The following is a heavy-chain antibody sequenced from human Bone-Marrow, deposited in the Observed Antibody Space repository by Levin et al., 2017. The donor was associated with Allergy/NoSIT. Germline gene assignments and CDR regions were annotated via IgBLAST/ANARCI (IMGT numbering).Heavy chain of an antibody. CDR1: GFTFSSYG. D-gene: IGHD3-22*01. J-gene: IGHJ6*02. V-gene: IGHV3-30*18. CDR2: ISYDGSNK. CDR3: AKDRDNGITMIVVAPDYGMDV. Sequence: SCAASGFTFSSYGMHWVRQAPGKGLEWVAVISYDGSNKYYADSVKGRFTISRDNSKNTLYLQMNSLRAEDTAVYYCAKDRDNGITMIVVAPDYGMDVWGQGTTVTVSS.